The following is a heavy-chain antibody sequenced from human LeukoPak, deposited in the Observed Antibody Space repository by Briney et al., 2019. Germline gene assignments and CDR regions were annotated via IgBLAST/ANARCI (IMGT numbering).Heavy chain of an antibody. J-gene: IGHJ4*02. CDR2: ISWDGGST. CDR1: GFTFDDYA. CDR3: AKDRHTRGYSGYDSFYFDY. V-gene: IGHV3-43D*03. Sequence: GGSLRLSCAASGFTFDDYAMHWVRQAPGKGLEWVSLISWDGGSTYYADSVKGRFTISRDNSKNSLYLQMNSLRVEDTALYYCAKDRHTRGYSGYDSFYFDYWGQGTLVTVSS. D-gene: IGHD5-12*01.